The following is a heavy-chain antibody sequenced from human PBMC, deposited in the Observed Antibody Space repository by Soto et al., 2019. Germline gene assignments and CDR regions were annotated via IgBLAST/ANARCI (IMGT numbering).Heavy chain of an antibody. CDR3: ARDGDVNTGFGKDY. D-gene: IGHD3-16*01. CDR1: GFTFSNYG. CDR2: IWYDGGNK. Sequence: GGSLRLSCSASGFTFSNYGMHWVRQAPGKGLEWVAFIWYDGGNKYYAESVKGRFTISRDNSKNTLYLQMNSLRAEDTAVYYCARDGDVNTGFGKDYWGQGTLVTVSS. V-gene: IGHV3-33*01. J-gene: IGHJ4*02.